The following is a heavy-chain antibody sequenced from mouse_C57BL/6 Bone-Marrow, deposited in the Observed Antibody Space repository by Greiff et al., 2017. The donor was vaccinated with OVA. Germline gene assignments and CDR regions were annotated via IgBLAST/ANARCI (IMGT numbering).Heavy chain of an antibody. V-gene: IGHV1-64*01. CDR1: GYTFTSYW. CDR2: IHPNSGRT. D-gene: IGHD2-3*01. J-gene: IGHJ2*01. CDR3: ARYDGYLDY. Sequence: QVQLQQPGAELVKPGASVKLSCKASGYTFTSYWMHWVKQRPGQGLEWIGMIHPNSGRTNYNEKFTSKASLTVDKSSNTAYMQLNSLTTEDSAVYYGARYDGYLDYWGQGTTLTVSS.